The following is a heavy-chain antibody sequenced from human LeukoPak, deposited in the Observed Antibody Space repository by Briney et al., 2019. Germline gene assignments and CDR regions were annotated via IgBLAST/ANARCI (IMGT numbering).Heavy chain of an antibody. D-gene: IGHD6-25*01. V-gene: IGHV4-61*09. CDR1: GGSISSGGYY. CDR3: ARRSGGRDTPLDY. Sequence: SQTLSLTCTVSGGSISSGGYYWSWIRQPPGKGLEWIGEINHSGSTNYNPSLKSRVTISADTSKNQFSLKLSSVTAADTAVYYCARRSGGRDTPLDYWGQGTLVTVSS. CDR2: INHSGST. J-gene: IGHJ4*02.